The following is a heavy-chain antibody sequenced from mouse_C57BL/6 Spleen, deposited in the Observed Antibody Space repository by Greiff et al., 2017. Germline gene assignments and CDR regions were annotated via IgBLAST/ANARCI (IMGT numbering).Heavy chain of an antibody. CDR1: GYSFTGYY. V-gene: IGHV1-42*01. CDR2: INPSTGGT. J-gene: IGHJ2*01. D-gene: IGHD1-1*01. Sequence: EVQLQQSGPELVKPGASVKISCKASGYSFTGYYMNWVKQSPEKSLEWIGEINPSTGGTTYNQKFKAKATLTVDTSSSTAYLQLKSLTSEDSAVYYWARGNYCSSFDYWGQGTTLTVSS. CDR3: ARGNYCSSFDY.